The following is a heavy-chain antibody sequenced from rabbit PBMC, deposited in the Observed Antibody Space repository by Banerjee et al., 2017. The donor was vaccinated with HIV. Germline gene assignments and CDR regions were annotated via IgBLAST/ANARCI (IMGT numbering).Heavy chain of an antibody. Sequence: QEQLVESGGGLVQPEGSLTLTCKASGFDFSTSYWMCWVRQAPGKRPELIACIYTGSGNTWYASWAEGRFTISRSTSLSTVDLRMTSLTVADTATYFCGRDRDGDAGYGSLALWGPGTLVTVS. D-gene: IGHD6-1*01. V-gene: IGHV1S43*01. CDR1: GFDFSTSYW. J-gene: IGHJ4*01. CDR3: GRDRDGDAGYGSLAL. CDR2: IYTGSGNT.